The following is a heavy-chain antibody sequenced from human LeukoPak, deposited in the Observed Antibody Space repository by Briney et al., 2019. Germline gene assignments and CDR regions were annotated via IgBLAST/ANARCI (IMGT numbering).Heavy chain of an antibody. CDR1: GFTFSSYG. D-gene: IGHD2-2*01. V-gene: IGHV3-33*01. J-gene: IGHJ4*02. Sequence: GRSLRLSCAASGFTFSSYGMHWVRQAPGKGLEWVAVIWYDGSNKYYADSVKGRFTISRDNSKNTLYLQMNSLRAEDTAVYYCARRGLSARLGYCSSTSCHNFDYWGQGTLVTVSS. CDR3: ARRGLSARLGYCSSTSCHNFDY. CDR2: IWYDGSNK.